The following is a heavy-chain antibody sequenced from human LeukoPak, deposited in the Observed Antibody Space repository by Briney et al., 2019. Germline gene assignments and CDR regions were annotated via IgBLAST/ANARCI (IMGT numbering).Heavy chain of an antibody. Sequence: GGSLRLSCAASGFTFSNYWMSWVRQAPGKGLEWVANIKDDGSGKYYVDSLNGRFTISRDSAKNSLYLQMNSLRAEDTAVYYCAREMDYYDSRPIDYWGQGTLVTVSS. D-gene: IGHD3-22*01. CDR3: AREMDYYDSRPIDY. CDR2: IKDDGSGK. V-gene: IGHV3-7*01. CDR1: GFTFSNYW. J-gene: IGHJ4*02.